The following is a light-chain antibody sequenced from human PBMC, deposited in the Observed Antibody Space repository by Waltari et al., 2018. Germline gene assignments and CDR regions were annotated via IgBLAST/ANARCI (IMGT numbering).Light chain of an antibody. Sequence: QLVVTQSPSASASLGASVKLTCTLSSGHSSTVIAWLQQHPERGTRYLMTVNSDGSHSKGDEIPDRFSGSSSGAERYLTISNLQSEDEADYYCQTGGHGTWVFGGGTKLTVL. CDR1: SGHSSTV. CDR3: QTGGHGTWV. CDR2: VNSDGSH. J-gene: IGLJ3*02. V-gene: IGLV4-69*01.